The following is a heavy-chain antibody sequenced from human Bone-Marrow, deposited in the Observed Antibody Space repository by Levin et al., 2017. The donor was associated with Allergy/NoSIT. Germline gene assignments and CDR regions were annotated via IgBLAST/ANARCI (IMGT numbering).Heavy chain of an antibody. CDR3: ARALVVVVAATPKWFDP. D-gene: IGHD2-15*01. Sequence: GASVKVSCKASGGTFSSYAISWVRQAPGQGLEWMGGIIPIFGTANYAQKFQGRVTITADESTSTAYMELSSLRSEDTAVYYCARALVVVVAATPKWFDPWGQGTLVTVSS. V-gene: IGHV1-69*13. J-gene: IGHJ5*02. CDR1: GGTFSSYA. CDR2: IIPIFGTA.